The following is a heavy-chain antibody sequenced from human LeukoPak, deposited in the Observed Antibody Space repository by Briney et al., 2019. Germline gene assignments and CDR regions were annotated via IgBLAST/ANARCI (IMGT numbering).Heavy chain of an antibody. D-gene: IGHD3-22*01. CDR3: ARVVARGSSGYQLDY. CDR1: GGSVSSGSYY. V-gene: IGHV4-61*01. Sequence: SETLSLTRTVSGGSVSSGSYYWSWIRQPPGKGLEWIGYIYYSGSTNYNPSLKSRVTISVDTSKNQFSLKLSSVTAADTAVYYCARVVARGSSGYQLDYWGQGTLVTVSS. J-gene: IGHJ4*02. CDR2: IYYSGST.